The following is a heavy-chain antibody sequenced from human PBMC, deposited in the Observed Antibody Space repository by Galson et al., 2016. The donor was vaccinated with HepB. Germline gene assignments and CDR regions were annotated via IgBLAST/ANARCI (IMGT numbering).Heavy chain of an antibody. V-gene: IGHV3-21*01. Sequence: SLRLSCAASGFTFATYSIHWVRQAPGKGLEWVSSISSRSTYIFYADSVKGRFTISRDNAKNSLFLQMSGLRAEDTAVYYCARDSEPTSKWDSRGYYPDCFRHWGQGTLVTVSS. D-gene: IGHD3-22*01. CDR3: ARDSEPTSKWDSRGYYPDCFRH. CDR1: GFTFATYS. J-gene: IGHJ1*01. CDR2: ISSRSTYI.